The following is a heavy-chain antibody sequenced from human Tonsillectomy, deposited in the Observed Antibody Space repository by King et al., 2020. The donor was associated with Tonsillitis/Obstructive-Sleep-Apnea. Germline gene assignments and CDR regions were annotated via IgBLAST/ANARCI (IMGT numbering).Heavy chain of an antibody. J-gene: IGHJ4*02. CDR2: IRSSISYI. V-gene: IGHV3-21*01. CDR1: GFTFSSYS. Sequence: VQLVESGGGLVKPGGSLRLSCAASGFTFSSYSMNWVRQAPGKALEWVSSIRSSISYIYSEDSVKVRITISRDNAKNSLYLQMNSLSAADTAVYYCARGAPPLNWGQGTLVTVSS. CDR3: ARGAPPLN.